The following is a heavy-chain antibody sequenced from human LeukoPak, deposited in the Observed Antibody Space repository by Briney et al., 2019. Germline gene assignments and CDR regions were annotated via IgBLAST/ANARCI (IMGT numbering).Heavy chain of an antibody. CDR3: ARKLGYCSSTSCYNYYYMDV. CDR2: IRGSVGST. D-gene: IGHD2-2*02. CDR1: GFTFRRYA. V-gene: IGHV3-23*01. Sequence: PGGSLRLSCAPSGFTFRRYAMSSVREALGEGLEWVSAIRGSVGSTYYVDSVKGRFTISRDNSKNTLYLQMNSLRAEDTAVYYCARKLGYCSSTSCYNYYYMDVWGKGTTVTVSS. J-gene: IGHJ6*03.